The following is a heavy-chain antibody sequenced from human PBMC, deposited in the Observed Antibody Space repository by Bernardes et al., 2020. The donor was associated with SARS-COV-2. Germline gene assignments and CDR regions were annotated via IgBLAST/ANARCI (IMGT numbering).Heavy chain of an antibody. J-gene: IGHJ3*02. D-gene: IGHD2-15*01. Sequence: GWSLRLSCAASGFTVSSISMTWVRQAPGKGLEWVSIIYSSGSTYSADSVKGRFTISRDNSKNTLYLQMNSLRAEDTAVYYCARDLAGDAFDIWGQGTLVTVSS. CDR1: GFTVSSIS. CDR2: IYSSGST. V-gene: IGHV3-53*01. CDR3: ARDLAGDAFDI.